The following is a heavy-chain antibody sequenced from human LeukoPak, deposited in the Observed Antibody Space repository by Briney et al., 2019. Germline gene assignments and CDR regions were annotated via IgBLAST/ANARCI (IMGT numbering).Heavy chain of an antibody. J-gene: IGHJ3*02. Sequence: ASVKVSCKASGYTFTSYGISWVRQAPGQGLEWMGWISAYNGNTNYAQKLQGRVTMTTDTSTSTAYMELRSLRSDDTAVYYCARGITMIVVDDGEFDIWGHGTMVTVSS. V-gene: IGHV1-18*01. CDR3: ARGITMIVVDDGEFDI. CDR1: GYTFTSYG. CDR2: ISAYNGNT. D-gene: IGHD3-22*01.